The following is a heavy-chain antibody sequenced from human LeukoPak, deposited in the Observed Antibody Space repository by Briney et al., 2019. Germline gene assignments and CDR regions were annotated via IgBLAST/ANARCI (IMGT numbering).Heavy chain of an antibody. CDR2: ISSSSSYI. J-gene: IGHJ4*02. CDR1: GFTFSSYS. V-gene: IGHV3-21*01. Sequence: AGGSLRLSCAASGFTFSSYSMNWVRQAPGKGLEWVSSISSSSSYIYYADSVKGRFTISRDNAKNSLYLQMNSLRAEDTAVYYCASLHPVAGTNYWGQGTLVTVSS. CDR3: ASLHPVAGTNY. D-gene: IGHD6-19*01.